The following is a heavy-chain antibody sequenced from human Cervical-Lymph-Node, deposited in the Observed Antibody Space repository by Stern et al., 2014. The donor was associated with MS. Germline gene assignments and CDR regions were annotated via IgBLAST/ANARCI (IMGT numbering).Heavy chain of an antibody. D-gene: IGHD4-17*01. V-gene: IGHV3-30*04. CDR3: ARDRLDGDYVYYYGLDV. J-gene: IGHJ6*02. Sequence: VQLVESGGGVVRPGRSLRLSCATSGFTFSRYAALWVRPAPGKGLEWVAAISYDGSNKFYGDSVKGRFTISRDNSKNTLFLQMNNLRPEDSGVYHCARDRLDGDYVYYYGLDVWGQGTTVTVSS. CDR1: GFTFSRYA. CDR2: ISYDGSNK.